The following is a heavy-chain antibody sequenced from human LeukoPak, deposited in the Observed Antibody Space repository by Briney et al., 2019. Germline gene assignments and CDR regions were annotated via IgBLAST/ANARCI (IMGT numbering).Heavy chain of an antibody. V-gene: IGHV3-74*01. J-gene: IGHJ6*03. CDR2: ISSDGSRV. D-gene: IGHD3-16*01. Sequence: GGSLTLSCAASGFTFSDYWMHGVRQAPGKGLVWVSRISSDGSRVTYADSVKGRFTISRDNAKNTLYLQMNSLRAEDTAVYYCARDQGGYYYYYMDVWGKGTTVTVSS. CDR3: ARDQGGYYYYYMDV. CDR1: GFTFSDYW.